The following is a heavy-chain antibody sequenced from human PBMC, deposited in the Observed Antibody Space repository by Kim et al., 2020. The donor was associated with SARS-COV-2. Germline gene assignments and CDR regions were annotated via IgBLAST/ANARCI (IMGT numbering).Heavy chain of an antibody. CDR1: GDSINDYY. V-gene: IGHV4-59*13. J-gene: IGHJ6*01. D-gene: IGHD3-22*01. Sequence: SETLSLTCTVSGDSINDYYWSWIRQPPGKGLEWIGYIYYSGSTSYNPSLESRVTISVDTSKNQFSLRLSSVTAADTAVYYCAREKYYYDSSGYVYYYYGMDVWGQGTTVTVSS. CDR3: AREKYYYDSSGYVYYYYGMDV. CDR2: IYYSGST.